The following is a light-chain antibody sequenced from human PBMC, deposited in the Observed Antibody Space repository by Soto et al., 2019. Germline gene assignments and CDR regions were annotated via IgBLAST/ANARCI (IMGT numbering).Light chain of an antibody. J-gene: IGKJ2*01. CDR2: WAS. Sequence: DIVMTQSPDSLAVSLGERATINCKSSQSVLSNSNNKNSLAWYQHKPGQPPKLLISWASTRESGVPARISGSGAGTEFTLTISSLQAEDVAVYYCHQYCSSPTFGQGTKLEIK. CDR3: HQYCSSPT. V-gene: IGKV4-1*01. CDR1: QSVLSNSNNKNS.